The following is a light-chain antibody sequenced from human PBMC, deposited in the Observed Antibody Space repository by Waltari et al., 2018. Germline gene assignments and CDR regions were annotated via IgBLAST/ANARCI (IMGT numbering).Light chain of an antibody. CDR1: NSNIGSNH. J-gene: IGLJ3*02. Sequence: QSVLTQSPSTSGTPGQRVTISCSGSNSNIGSNHVYWYQQLPGTAPKLLIYRSVLRPSGVPFRFSGSSSGTSASLAISGLRSEDEAHYYCFVWDDSLSGLWVFGGGTKLTVL. CDR2: RSV. V-gene: IGLV1-47*01. CDR3: FVWDDSLSGLWV.